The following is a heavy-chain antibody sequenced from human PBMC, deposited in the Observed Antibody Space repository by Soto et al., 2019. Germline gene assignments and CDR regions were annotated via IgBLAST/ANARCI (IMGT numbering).Heavy chain of an antibody. V-gene: IGHV3-74*01. CDR2: VDSDGSGT. CDR1: GITFSGYW. J-gene: IGHJ4*02. CDR3: ATVFEH. Sequence: EVQLVESGGGSVQPGGSLRLSCVASGITFSGYWMHWVRQVPGKGLVWVARVDSDGSGTSYADSVKGRFTISRDNAKNTLCLQMNSLRVEDTGVYYCATVFEHWGQGIPVTVSS.